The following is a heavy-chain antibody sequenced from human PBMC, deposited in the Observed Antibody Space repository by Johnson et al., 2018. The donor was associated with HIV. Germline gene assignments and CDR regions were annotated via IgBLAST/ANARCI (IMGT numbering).Heavy chain of an antibody. CDR2: IYSGCST. D-gene: IGHD5-24*01. CDR1: GFTVSSNY. J-gene: IGHJ3*02. Sequence: EQLVESGGGLVQPGGSLRLSCAASGFTVSSNYMSWVRQAPGQGLEWVSVIYSGCSTYYADSVKGRFTISRDNSKNTLYLKMNSLRAEDTAVYYCARGERRWLQSGAFDIWGQGTMVTVSS. CDR3: ARGERRWLQSGAFDI. V-gene: IGHV3-66*01.